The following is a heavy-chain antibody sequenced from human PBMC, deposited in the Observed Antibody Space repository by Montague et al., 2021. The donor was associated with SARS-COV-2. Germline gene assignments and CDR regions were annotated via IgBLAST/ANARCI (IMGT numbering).Heavy chain of an antibody. CDR3: ARDRTFRDGYLDAFEI. Sequence: SETLSLTCTVSGYSISSGYYWGWIRKFPGKGLEWIGSIYHSGTTYYNPSLKSRVTISVDTSKNQFSLKMYSVTAADTAQFYCARDRTFRDGYLDAFEIWGRGTMVTVSP. J-gene: IGHJ3*02. V-gene: IGHV4-38-2*02. D-gene: IGHD5-24*01. CDR2: IYHSGTT. CDR1: GYSISSGYY.